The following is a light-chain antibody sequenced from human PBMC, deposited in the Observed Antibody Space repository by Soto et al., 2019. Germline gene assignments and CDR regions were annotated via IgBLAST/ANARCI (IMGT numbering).Light chain of an antibody. CDR2: AAS. V-gene: IGKV3-15*01. Sequence: EVVMTQSPATLSVSLGDRATLSCRASQSVSSYLTWYQQKPGQAPRLLIYAASTRATGIPARFSGSGSGTEFTLTISSLQSEDFAVYYCQQYNNWPQTFGQGTKVDIK. J-gene: IGKJ1*01. CDR3: QQYNNWPQT. CDR1: QSVSSY.